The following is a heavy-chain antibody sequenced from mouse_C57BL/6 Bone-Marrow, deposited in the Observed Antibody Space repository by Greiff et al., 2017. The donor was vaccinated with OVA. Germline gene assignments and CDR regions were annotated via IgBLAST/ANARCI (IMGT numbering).Heavy chain of an antibody. V-gene: IGHV1-69*01. CDR1: GYTFTSYW. D-gene: IGHD2-1*01. CDR3: AREGGNSYAMDY. J-gene: IGHJ4*01. Sequence: VKLQESGAELVMPGASVKLSCKASGYTFTSYWMHWVKQRPGQGLEWIGEIDPSDSYTNYNQKFKGKSTLTVDKSSSTAYMQLSSLTSEDSAVYYCAREGGNSYAMDYWGQGTSVTVSS. CDR2: IDPSDSYT.